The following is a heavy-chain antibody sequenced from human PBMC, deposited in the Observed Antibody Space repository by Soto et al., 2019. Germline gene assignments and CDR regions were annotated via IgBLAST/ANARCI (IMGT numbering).Heavy chain of an antibody. D-gene: IGHD3-3*01. J-gene: IGHJ4*02. CDR3: ARGITIFGVVYFDY. Sequence: SETLSLTCTVSGGSISSGGFYWSWTRQHPGKGLEWIGYIYYSGSTYYNPSLKSRVTISVDTSENQFSLKLSSVTAADTAVYYCARGITIFGVVYFDYWGPGTLLTVSS. CDR2: IYYSGST. V-gene: IGHV4-31*03. CDR1: GGSISSGGFY.